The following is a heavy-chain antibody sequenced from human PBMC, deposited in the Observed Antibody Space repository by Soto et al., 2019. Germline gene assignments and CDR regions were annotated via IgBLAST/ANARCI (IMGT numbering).Heavy chain of an antibody. Sequence: QVQLQESGPGLVRPSETLSLTCSVSGGFISDYSWSWIRQPPGKGLEWIGDISSSGSTKYNPSLKSPVTLSRDTSKNQFPLRLTSVTPAETAVYYCARISGSFYNLWADYYYRYMDVWGKGTTVTVSS. J-gene: IGHJ6*03. CDR1: GGFISDYS. CDR3: ARISGSFYNLWADYYYRYMDV. CDR2: ISSSGST. V-gene: IGHV4-59*01. D-gene: IGHD3-10*01.